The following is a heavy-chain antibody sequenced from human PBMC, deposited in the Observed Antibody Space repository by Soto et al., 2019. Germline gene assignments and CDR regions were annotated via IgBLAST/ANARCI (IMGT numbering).Heavy chain of an antibody. CDR2: IIPLFGTP. CDR3: ATDRDDYRSGHYYNRIDF. Sequence: QVQLVQSGAEVKKPGSSVKVSCKASGGIFSTYAISWLRQAPGHGLEWMGGIIPLFGTPNYAQRFQGRVTITADESTGTAYMELSRLRSEDTAVYYCATDRDDYRSGHYYNRIDFWGKGTLVTVSS. V-gene: IGHV1-69*01. CDR1: GGIFSTYA. D-gene: IGHD3-10*01. J-gene: IGHJ4*02.